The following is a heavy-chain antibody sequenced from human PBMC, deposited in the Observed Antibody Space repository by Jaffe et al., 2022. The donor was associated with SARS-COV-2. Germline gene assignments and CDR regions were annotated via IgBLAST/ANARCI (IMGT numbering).Heavy chain of an antibody. CDR3: ARSKHPSKDEGIFIRGPPNYYYYMDV. J-gene: IGHJ6*03. CDR1: GGSFSGYY. Sequence: QAQLQQWGAGLLKPSETLSLTCAVYGGSFSGYYWTWIRQPPGKGLEWIGEIKHSGSTNYNPSLKSRVTIGVDTSKNQFSLRLSSVTAADTAMYYCARSKHPSKDEGIFIRGPPNYYYYMDVWGRGTTVTVSS. CDR2: IKHSGST. D-gene: IGHD3-10*01. V-gene: IGHV4-34*01.